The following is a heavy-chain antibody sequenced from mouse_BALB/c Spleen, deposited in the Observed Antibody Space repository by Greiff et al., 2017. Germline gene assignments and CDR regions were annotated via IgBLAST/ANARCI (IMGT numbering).Heavy chain of an antibody. CDR2: IDPANGNT. V-gene: IGHV14-3*02. J-gene: IGHJ3*01. CDR1: GFNIKDTY. Sequence: VQLKQSGAELVKPGASVKLSCTASGFNIKDTYMHWVKQRPEQGLEWIGRIDPANGNTKYDPKFQGKATITADTSSNTAYLQLSSLTSEDTAVYYCAFITTVPWFAYWGQGTLVTVSA. CDR3: AFITTVPWFAY. D-gene: IGHD1-1*01.